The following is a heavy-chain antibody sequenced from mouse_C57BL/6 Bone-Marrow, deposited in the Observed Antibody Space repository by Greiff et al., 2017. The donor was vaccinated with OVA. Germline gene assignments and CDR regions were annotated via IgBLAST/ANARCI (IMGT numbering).Heavy chain of an antibody. J-gene: IGHJ1*03. D-gene: IGHD1-1*01. CDR3: ARAGDYGSSDRGYGYFDV. Sequence: QVQLKEPGAELVKPGASVKMSCKASGYTFTSYWITWVKQRPGQGLEWIGDIYPGSGSTNYNEKFKSKATLTVDTSSSTAYMQLGRLTSEESAVDYCARAGDYGSSDRGYGYFDVWGTGTTVTVSS. CDR2: IYPGSGST. CDR1: GYTFTSYW. V-gene: IGHV1-55*01.